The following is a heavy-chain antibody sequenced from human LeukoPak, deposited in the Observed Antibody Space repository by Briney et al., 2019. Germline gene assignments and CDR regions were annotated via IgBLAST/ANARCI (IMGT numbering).Heavy chain of an antibody. Sequence: SGGSLRLSCAASGFTFSSYAMNWVRQAPGKGLEWVSSISGSGGSTYYADSVKGRFTISRDNSKNTLYLQMNSLRAEDTAVYYCARVGIVGATSLDYWGQGTLVTVSS. J-gene: IGHJ4*02. CDR3: ARVGIVGATSLDY. V-gene: IGHV3-23*01. CDR2: ISGSGGST. CDR1: GFTFSSYA. D-gene: IGHD1-26*01.